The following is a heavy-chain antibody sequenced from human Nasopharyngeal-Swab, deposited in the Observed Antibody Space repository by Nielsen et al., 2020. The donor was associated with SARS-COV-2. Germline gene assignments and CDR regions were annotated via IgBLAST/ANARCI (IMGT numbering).Heavy chain of an antibody. Sequence: VRQAPGKGLEWVSYISSSSSSTVYYADSVKGRFTISRDNAKNSLYLQMNSLRAEDTAVYYCARALHIYYYDSSGYFGDAFDIWGQGTMGTVSS. V-gene: IGHV3-48*01. J-gene: IGHJ3*02. D-gene: IGHD3-22*01. CDR2: ISSSSSSTV. CDR3: ARALHIYYYDSSGYFGDAFDI.